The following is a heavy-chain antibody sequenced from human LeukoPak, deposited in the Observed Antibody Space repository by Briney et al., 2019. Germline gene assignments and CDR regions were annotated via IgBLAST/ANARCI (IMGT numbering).Heavy chain of an antibody. V-gene: IGHV3-15*01. CDR1: GFTFSNAW. Sequence: GGSLRLSCAASGFTFSNAWMSWVRQAPGKGLEWVGRIKSKTDGGTTDYAAPVKGRFTISRDDSKNTLYLQMNSLKTEDTAVYYCTTSPLSWWELVRDFDYWGQGTLVTVSS. D-gene: IGHD1-26*01. CDR3: TTSPLSWWELVRDFDY. CDR2: IKSKTDGGTT. J-gene: IGHJ4*02.